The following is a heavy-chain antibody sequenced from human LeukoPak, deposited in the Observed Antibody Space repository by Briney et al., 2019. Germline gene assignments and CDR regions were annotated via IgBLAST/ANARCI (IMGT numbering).Heavy chain of an antibody. CDR2: ISSSGYTI. V-gene: IGHV3-48*03. CDR3: ARNDPWDY. J-gene: IGHJ4*02. CDR1: GFTFTNYE. Sequence: GGSLRLSCAAAGFTFTNYEMNWVRQAPGKGLEWVSYISSSGYTIYYADSVKGRFTISRDNAKNSLYLQMNSLRAEDTAVYYCARNDPWDYWGQGNLVTVSS.